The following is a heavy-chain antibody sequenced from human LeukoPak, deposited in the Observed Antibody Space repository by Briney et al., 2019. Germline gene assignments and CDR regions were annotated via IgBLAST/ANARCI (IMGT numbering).Heavy chain of an antibody. J-gene: IGHJ6*02. CDR3: ASLSPTGTVTTYYYYGMDV. CDR2: MNPNSGNT. Sequence: ASVKVSCKASGYTFTSYDINWVRQATGQGLEWMGWMNPNSGNTGYAQKFQGRVTMTRNTSISTAYMELSSLRSEDTAVYYCASLSPTGTVTTYYYYGMDVWGQGTTVTVS. D-gene: IGHD4-17*01. V-gene: IGHV1-8*01. CDR1: GYTFTSYD.